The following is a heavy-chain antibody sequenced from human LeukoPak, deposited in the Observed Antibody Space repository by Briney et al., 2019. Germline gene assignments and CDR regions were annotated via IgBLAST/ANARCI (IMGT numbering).Heavy chain of an antibody. CDR1: GFTFSSYS. CDR3: ARDSRSIAAAGIDY. J-gene: IGHJ4*02. D-gene: IGHD6-13*01. Sequence: GGSLRLSCAASGFTFSSYSMNWVRQAPGKGLEWVSSISCSSSYIYYADSVKGRFTISRDNAKNSLYLQMNSLRAEDTAVYYCARDSRSIAAAGIDYWGQGTLVTVSS. CDR2: ISCSSSYI. V-gene: IGHV3-21*01.